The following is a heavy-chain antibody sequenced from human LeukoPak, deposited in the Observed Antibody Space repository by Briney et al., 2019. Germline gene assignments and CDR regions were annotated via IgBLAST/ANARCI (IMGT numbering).Heavy chain of an antibody. Sequence: GGSLRLSCAASGFTFSSYGMTWVRQAPGKGLEWVSYIISSSSTIYYADSVKGRFTISRDNAKNSLYPQLNSLRAEDTAVYYCARSLVVGATYPYHWGQGTLVTVSS. J-gene: IGHJ5*02. V-gene: IGHV3-48*01. CDR1: GFTFSSYG. CDR3: ARSLVVGATYPYH. CDR2: IISSSSTI. D-gene: IGHD1-26*01.